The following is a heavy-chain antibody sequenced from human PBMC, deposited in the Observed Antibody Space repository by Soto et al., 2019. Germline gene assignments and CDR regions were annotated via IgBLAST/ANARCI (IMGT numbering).Heavy chain of an antibody. CDR3: ARGQSHQLVVDFDY. Sequence: ASVKVCCKASGYTFTGYYIHWVRQAPGQGLEWMGWINPNSGDTNYPQKFQGRVTMTRDMSSSSAYMELSSLRSDDTAVYYCARGQSHQLVVDFDYCVQGTLVTVSP. CDR2: INPNSGDT. J-gene: IGHJ4*02. D-gene: IGHD6-6*01. V-gene: IGHV1-2*02. CDR1: GYTFTGYY.